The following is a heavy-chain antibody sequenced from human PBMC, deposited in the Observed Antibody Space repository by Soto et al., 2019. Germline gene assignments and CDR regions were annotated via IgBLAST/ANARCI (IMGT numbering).Heavy chain of an antibody. V-gene: IGHV5-10-1*01. CDR1: GYSFTSYW. J-gene: IGHJ6*02. Sequence: PGESLKISCKGSGYSFTSYWISWVRQMPGKGLEWMVRIDPSDSYTNYSPSFQGHVTISADKSISTAYLQWSSLKASDTAMYYCAQSGATMYYYYYGMDVWGQGTTVTVSS. D-gene: IGHD5-12*01. CDR2: IDPSDSYT. CDR3: AQSGATMYYYYYGMDV.